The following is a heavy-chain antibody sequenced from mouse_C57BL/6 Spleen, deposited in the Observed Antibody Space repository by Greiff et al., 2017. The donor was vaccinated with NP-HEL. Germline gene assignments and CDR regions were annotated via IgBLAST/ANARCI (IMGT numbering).Heavy chain of an antibody. V-gene: IGHV5-16*01. CDR3: ARDRVYYYGSSYDAMDY. CDR2: INYDGSST. CDR1: GFTFSDYY. Sequence: EVMLVESEEGLVQPGSSMKLSCTASGFTFSDYYMAWVRQVPEKGLEWVANINYDGSSTYYLDSLKSRFIISRDNAKNILYLQMSSLKSEDTATYYCARDRVYYYGSSYDAMDYWGQGTSVTVSS. D-gene: IGHD1-1*01. J-gene: IGHJ4*01.